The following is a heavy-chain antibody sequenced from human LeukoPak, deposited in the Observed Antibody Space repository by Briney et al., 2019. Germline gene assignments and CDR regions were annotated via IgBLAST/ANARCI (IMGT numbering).Heavy chain of an antibody. J-gene: IGHJ4*02. Sequence: SETLSLTCTVSGGSISSYYWSWIRQPPGKGLEWIGYIYYSGSTNYNPSLKSRVTISVDTSKNQFSLKLSSVTAADTAVYCCARVLRDGYNYGFDYWGQGTLVTVSS. CDR2: IYYSGST. CDR3: ARVLRDGYNYGFDY. D-gene: IGHD5-24*01. V-gene: IGHV4-59*01. CDR1: GGSISSYY.